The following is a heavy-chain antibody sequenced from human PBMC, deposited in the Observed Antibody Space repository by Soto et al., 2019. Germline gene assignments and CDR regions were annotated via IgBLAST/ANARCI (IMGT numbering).Heavy chain of an antibody. CDR3: ARFYDFWTGYRGHFDY. J-gene: IGHJ4*02. CDR2: IYYSGTT. Sequence: QVQLQESGPGLVKPSETLSLTCTVSGDSISSYMWSWIRQSPGKGLEWIGYIYYSGTTDYNPSLRSRVTISLDTSKNQFSLNLNSVTAADTAVYYCARFYDFWTGYRGHFDYWGQGTLVTVSS. CDR1: GDSISSYM. V-gene: IGHV4-59*01. D-gene: IGHD3-3*01.